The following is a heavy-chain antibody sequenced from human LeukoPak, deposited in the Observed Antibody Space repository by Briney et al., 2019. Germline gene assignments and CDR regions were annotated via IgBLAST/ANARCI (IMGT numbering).Heavy chain of an antibody. Sequence: SETLSLTCTVSGGSISSGDYYWSWIRQPPGKGLEWIGYIYYSGSTYYNPSLKSRLTLSVDTSKNQFSLELSSVTAVDTAVYYCARGLDGYNYDYWGQGTLVTVSS. CDR2: IYYSGST. D-gene: IGHD5-24*01. CDR3: ARGLDGYNYDY. J-gene: IGHJ4*02. CDR1: GGSISSGDYY. V-gene: IGHV4-30-4*01.